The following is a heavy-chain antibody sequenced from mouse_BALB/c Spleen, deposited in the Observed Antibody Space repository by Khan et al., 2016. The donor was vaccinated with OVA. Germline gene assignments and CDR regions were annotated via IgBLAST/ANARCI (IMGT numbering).Heavy chain of an antibody. CDR2: INPHFGET. J-gene: IGHJ2*01. V-gene: IGHV1-20*02. D-gene: IGHD1-1*01. Sequence: EVQLQESGPELVRPGASVKISCKASGYSFTGYFMNWVMQSHGKSLEWIGRINPHFGETFYNQRFTDKATLTVDESSSTAHMELRSLASEDSAVYYCTRIYRSDFDYWGQGTTLTVSS. CDR1: GYSFTGYF. CDR3: TRIYRSDFDY.